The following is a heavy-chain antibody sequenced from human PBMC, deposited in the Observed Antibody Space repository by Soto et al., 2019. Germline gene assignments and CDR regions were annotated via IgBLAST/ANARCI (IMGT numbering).Heavy chain of an antibody. J-gene: IGHJ5*02. CDR1: GGSISSYY. Sequence: QVQLQESGPGLVKPSETLSLTCTVSGGSISSYYWSWIRQPPGKGLEWIGYIYYSGSTNYTPSLKSRVTISVDTSKNQFSLKLSSVTAADTAVYYCARGASWFDPWGQGTLVTVSS. CDR2: IYYSGST. V-gene: IGHV4-59*01. CDR3: ARGASWFDP.